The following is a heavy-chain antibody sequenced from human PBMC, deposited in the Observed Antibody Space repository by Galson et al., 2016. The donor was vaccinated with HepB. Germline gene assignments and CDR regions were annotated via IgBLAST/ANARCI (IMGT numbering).Heavy chain of an antibody. CDR2: ISRRSTYI. Sequence: SLRLSCAASGFMFSGYNMNWVRQAPGKGREWVSSISRRSTYIDYDDSVWGRFTISREDAKNSLHLQMNSLRAEDTAVYYCARDRTTVNTNIDYWGQGTLVTVSS. D-gene: IGHD4-11*01. J-gene: IGHJ4*02. V-gene: IGHV3-21*01. CDR1: GFMFSGYN. CDR3: ARDRTTVNTNIDY.